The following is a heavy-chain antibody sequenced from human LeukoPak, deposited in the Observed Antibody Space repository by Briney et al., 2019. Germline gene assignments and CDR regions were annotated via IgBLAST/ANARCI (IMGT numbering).Heavy chain of an antibody. D-gene: IGHD5/OR15-5a*01. Sequence: PGGSLRLSCAASGFTFSSYGMHWVRQAPGKGLEWVAVMSYDRSKEYYADSVKGRFTISRDNSKNTLYLQMNSLRVEDTAVYYCLVWKHVFDRWGQGTLVTVSS. CDR2: MSYDRSKE. V-gene: IGHV3-30*03. CDR3: LVWKHVFDR. J-gene: IGHJ5*02. CDR1: GFTFSSYG.